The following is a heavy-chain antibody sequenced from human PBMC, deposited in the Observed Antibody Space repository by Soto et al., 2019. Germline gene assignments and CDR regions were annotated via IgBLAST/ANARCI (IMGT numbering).Heavy chain of an antibody. J-gene: IGHJ6*02. CDR2: INPRFGDT. D-gene: IGHD3-10*01. V-gene: IGHV1-2*02. CDR1: GYTFTAYY. CDR3: ARNMAYYYGPGSGNGHGF. Sequence: QVQLVQSGAELKEPGDSVRVSCAASGYTFTAYYIHWVRQAPGQGLEWMGWINPRFGDTSYTQDFQGRVSMTRDTSISTVYMELSRLTSDDTSIYYCARNMAYYYGPGSGNGHGFWGQGTTVTVFS.